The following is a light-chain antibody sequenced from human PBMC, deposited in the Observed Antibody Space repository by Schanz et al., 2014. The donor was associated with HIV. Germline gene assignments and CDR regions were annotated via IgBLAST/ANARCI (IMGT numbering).Light chain of an antibody. CDR3: SSYAGTTTFVV. J-gene: IGLJ2*01. Sequence: SALPQPASVSGSPGQSITISCTGTSSDVGGYNLVSWYQHHPDKAPKLIIYEGTKRPSGVSDRFSGSKSGNTASLTISGLQAEDEADYYCSSYAGTTTFVVFGGGTKLTVL. CDR2: EGT. CDR1: SSDVGGYNL. V-gene: IGLV2-23*03.